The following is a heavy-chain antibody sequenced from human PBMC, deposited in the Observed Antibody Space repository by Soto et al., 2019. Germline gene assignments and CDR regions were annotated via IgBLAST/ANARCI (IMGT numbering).Heavy chain of an antibody. V-gene: IGHV1-18*01. CDR2: ISAYNGNT. Sequence: ASVKVSCKASGCTFTSDGISWVRQAPGQGLEWMGWISAYNGNTSYAQKLQGRVTMTTDTSTSTAYMELRSLRSDDTAVYYCARGSGSTTSPYYYGMDVWGQGTTVTVSS. J-gene: IGHJ6*02. CDR3: ARGSGSTTSPYYYGMDV. D-gene: IGHD1-26*01. CDR1: GCTFTSDG.